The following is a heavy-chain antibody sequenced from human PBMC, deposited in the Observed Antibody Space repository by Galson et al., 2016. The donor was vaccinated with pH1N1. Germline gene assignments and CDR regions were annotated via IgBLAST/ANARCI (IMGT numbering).Heavy chain of an antibody. CDR1: GFPFSDYW. J-gene: IGHJ4*02. Sequence: SLRLSCAASGFPFSDYWMHWVRQAPGKGLVWVARIDNDGRGTSHADSVRGRFALSRDNAENMLYLQMNSLRTDDTAVYYCARNWWGIDYWGQGALVTVSS. CDR2: IDNDGRGT. D-gene: IGHD2-15*01. V-gene: IGHV3-74*01. CDR3: ARNWWGIDY.